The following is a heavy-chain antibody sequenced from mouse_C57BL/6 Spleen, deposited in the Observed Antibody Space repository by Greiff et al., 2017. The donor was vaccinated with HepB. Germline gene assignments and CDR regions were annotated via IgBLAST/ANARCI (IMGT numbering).Heavy chain of an antibody. Sequence: QVQLQQPGAELVKPGASVKLSCKASGYTFTSYWMHWVKQRPGQGLEWIGMIHPNSGSTNYNEKFKSKATLTVDKSSSTAYMQLSSLTSEDSAVYDCARGGTTVVATNYFDYWGQGTTLTVSS. CDR2: IHPNSGST. V-gene: IGHV1-64*01. CDR3: ARGGTTVVATNYFDY. J-gene: IGHJ2*01. CDR1: GYTFTSYW. D-gene: IGHD1-1*01.